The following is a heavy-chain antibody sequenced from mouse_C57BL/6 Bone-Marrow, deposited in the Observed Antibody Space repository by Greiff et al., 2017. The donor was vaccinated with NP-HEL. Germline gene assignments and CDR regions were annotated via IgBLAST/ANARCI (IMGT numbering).Heavy chain of an antibody. CDR3: AGATGTYY. Sequence: EVMLVESGPELVKPGATVKMSCKASGYTFTDYNMHWVKQSHGKSLEWIGYINPNNGGTSYNQKFKGKATLTVNKSSSTAYMELRSLTSEDSAVYYCAGATGTYYWGQGTTLTVSS. CDR1: GYTFTDYN. J-gene: IGHJ2*01. V-gene: IGHV1-22*01. D-gene: IGHD4-1*01. CDR2: INPNNGGT.